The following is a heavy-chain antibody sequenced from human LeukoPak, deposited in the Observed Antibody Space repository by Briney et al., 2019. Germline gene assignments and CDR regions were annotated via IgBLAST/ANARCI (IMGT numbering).Heavy chain of an antibody. Sequence: SETLSLTCTVSGGSISSYYWSWIRQPPGKGLEWIGYIYYSGSTDYNPSLKSRVTISVDTSKNQFSLKLSSVTAADTAVYYCARYSPVVAATYWYFDLWGRGTLVTVSS. D-gene: IGHD2-15*01. CDR3: ARYSPVVAATYWYFDL. CDR1: GGSISSYY. CDR2: IYYSGST. J-gene: IGHJ2*01. V-gene: IGHV4-59*01.